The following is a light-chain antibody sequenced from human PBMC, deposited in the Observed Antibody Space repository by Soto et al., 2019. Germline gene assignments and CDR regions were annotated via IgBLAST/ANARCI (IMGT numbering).Light chain of an antibody. CDR3: QQYNSYWT. J-gene: IGKJ1*01. Sequence: DIQMTQSPSTPSASVGDRFTITFRASQSISSWLAWYQQKPGKAPKLLIYDASSLESGVPSRFSGSGSGTEFTLTISSLQPDDFATYYCQQYNSYWTFGQGTKVDIK. CDR2: DAS. CDR1: QSISSW. V-gene: IGKV1-5*01.